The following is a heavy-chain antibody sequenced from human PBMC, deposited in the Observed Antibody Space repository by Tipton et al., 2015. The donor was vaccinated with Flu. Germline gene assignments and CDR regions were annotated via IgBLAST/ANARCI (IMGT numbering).Heavy chain of an antibody. V-gene: IGHV4-4*02. CDR2: IYYSGTT. Sequence: TLSLTCAVSGGSISSSNWWSWVRQSPGTGLEWIGSIYYSGTTYYNPSLKSRVTMSIDTSKNQFSLKVTSVTAADTAVYYCAKEGSYNILTNYYNKGVDPWGQGTLVIVSS. CDR3: AKEGSYNILTNYYNKGVDP. CDR1: GGSISSSNW. D-gene: IGHD3-9*01. J-gene: IGHJ5*02.